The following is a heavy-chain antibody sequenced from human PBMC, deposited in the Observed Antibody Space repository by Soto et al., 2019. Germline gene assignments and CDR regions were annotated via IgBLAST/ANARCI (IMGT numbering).Heavy chain of an antibody. Sequence: SSETLSLTCAVYGGSFSGYYWSWIRQPPGKGLEWIGEINHSGSTNYNPSLKSRVTISVDTSKNQFSLKLSSVTAADTAVYYCARDPPLRVWSKYHYYYYGMDVWGQGTTVTVSS. CDR3: ARDPPLRVWSKYHYYYYGMDV. CDR1: GGSFSGYY. J-gene: IGHJ6*02. V-gene: IGHV4-34*01. CDR2: INHSGST. D-gene: IGHD3-3*01.